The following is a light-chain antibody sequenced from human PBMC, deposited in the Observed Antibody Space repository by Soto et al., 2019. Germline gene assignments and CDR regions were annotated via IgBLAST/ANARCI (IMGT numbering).Light chain of an antibody. Sequence: QSALTQPASLSGSPGQSITIACTGTSSDVGGYNYVSWYQQYPGKAPRLVISDVSNRPSGVSNRFSGSKSGNSASLTISGLQAEDEADYYCSSYTSSSTYVFGTGTKVTVL. CDR3: SSYTSSSTYV. CDR2: DVS. CDR1: SSDVGGYNY. V-gene: IGLV2-14*01. J-gene: IGLJ1*01.